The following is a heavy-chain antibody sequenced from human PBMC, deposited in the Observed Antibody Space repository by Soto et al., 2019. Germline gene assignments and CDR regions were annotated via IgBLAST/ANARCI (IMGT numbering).Heavy chain of an antibody. Sequence: ASVKVSCKASGYTFPSYGISWVRQAPGQGLAWMGWISAYNGNTNYAQKLQGRVTMTTDTSTSTAYMERRSLRSDDTAVYYCASDLPYSSSSVGFDAFDIWGQGTMVTVSS. D-gene: IGHD6-6*01. J-gene: IGHJ3*02. CDR1: GYTFPSYG. CDR3: ASDLPYSSSSVGFDAFDI. V-gene: IGHV1-18*01. CDR2: ISAYNGNT.